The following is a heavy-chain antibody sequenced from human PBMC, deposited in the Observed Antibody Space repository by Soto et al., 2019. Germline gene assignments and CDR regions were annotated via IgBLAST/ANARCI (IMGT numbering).Heavy chain of an antibody. Sequence: SETLSLTCTVSGGSISSSSYYWGWIRQPPGKGLEWIGSIYYSGSTYYNPSLKSRVTISVDTSKNQFSLKLSSVTAADTAVYYCARHGLEPDLGWLPCWFDPWGQGTLVTVSS. D-gene: IGHD3-3*01. CDR3: ARHGLEPDLGWLPCWFDP. J-gene: IGHJ5*02. CDR2: IYYSGST. V-gene: IGHV4-39*01. CDR1: GGSISSSSYY.